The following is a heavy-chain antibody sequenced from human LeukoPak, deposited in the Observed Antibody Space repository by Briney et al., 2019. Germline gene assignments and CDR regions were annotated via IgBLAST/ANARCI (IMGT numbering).Heavy chain of an antibody. V-gene: IGHV3-21*01. CDR3: AGESTTVTTLYYFDY. J-gene: IGHJ4*02. CDR2: ISSSSSYI. Sequence: GGFLRLSCAASGFTFSSYSMNWVRQAPGKGLEWVSSISSSSSYIYYADSVKGRFTISRDNAKNSLYLQMNSLRAEDTAVYYCAGESTTVTTLYYFDYWGQGTLVTVS. D-gene: IGHD4-17*01. CDR1: GFTFSSYS.